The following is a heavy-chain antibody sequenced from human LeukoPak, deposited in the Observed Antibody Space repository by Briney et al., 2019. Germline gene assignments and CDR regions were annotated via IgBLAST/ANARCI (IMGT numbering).Heavy chain of an antibody. J-gene: IGHJ5*02. Sequence: GGSLKLSCAASGFTFSSYSMNWVRQAPGKGLEWISSISRSSSYIYYADSVKGRFTISRDKAKNSLYLQMNRLRAEDTAVYCCARDNRYFDWLFSWFDPWGQGTLVTVSS. CDR2: ISRSSSYI. CDR1: GFTFSSYS. CDR3: ARDNRYFDWLFSWFDP. D-gene: IGHD3-9*01. V-gene: IGHV3-21*01.